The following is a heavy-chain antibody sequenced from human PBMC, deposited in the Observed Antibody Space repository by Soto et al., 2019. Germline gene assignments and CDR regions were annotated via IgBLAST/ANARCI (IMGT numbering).Heavy chain of an antibody. Sequence: ASVKVSCKASGYTFTSYSMHWVRQAPGQGLEWMGIINPSSGRTSYAQNFQGRVTMTSDTSTSIVYMEMSSLKSEDTAVYYCARDHNFGFILYAMDVWGQGTTVTVS. V-gene: IGHV1-46*01. D-gene: IGHD2-15*01. CDR2: INPSSGRT. CDR3: ARDHNFGFILYAMDV. CDR1: GYTFTSYS. J-gene: IGHJ6*02.